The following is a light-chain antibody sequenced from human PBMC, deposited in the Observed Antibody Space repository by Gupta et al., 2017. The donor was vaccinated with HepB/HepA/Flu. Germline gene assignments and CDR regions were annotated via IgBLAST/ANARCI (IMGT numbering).Light chain of an antibody. Sequence: DIQLPKSPSSLSASVGDRVTITCQASQDISNYLNWYQQQPGKAPKLLNDDASNLETGVPSRFSGSGSGTECPVTISSLQPEYMAIYDCQPDDNLPLTFGGGTKLEIK. CDR1: QDISNY. CDR3: QPDDNLPLT. J-gene: IGKJ4*01. V-gene: IGKV1-33*01. CDR2: DAS.